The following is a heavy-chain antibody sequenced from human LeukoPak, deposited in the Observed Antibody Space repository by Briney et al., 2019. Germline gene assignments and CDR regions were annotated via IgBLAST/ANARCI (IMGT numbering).Heavy chain of an antibody. D-gene: IGHD4-23*01. CDR2: MFYSGST. V-gene: IGHV4-39*01. CDR1: GGSTSGSNYY. CDR3: ATGRNLEAYEI. J-gene: IGHJ3*02. Sequence: SETLSLTCTVSGGSTSGSNYYWGWIRQPPGKGLEWIGSMFYSGSTYYNPSFKSRVTISGDTSKNLFSLKLSSVTTADTAVYYCATGRNLEAYEIWGQGTMVTVSS.